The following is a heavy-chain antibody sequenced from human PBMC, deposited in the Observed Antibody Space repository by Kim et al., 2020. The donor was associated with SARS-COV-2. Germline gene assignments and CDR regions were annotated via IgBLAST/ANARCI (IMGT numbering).Heavy chain of an antibody. CDR1: GDSVSSNSAA. Sequence: SQTLSLTCAISGDSVSSNSAAWTWIRQSPSRGLEWLGRTYYRSKWFNDYAVSVKSRITINPDTSKNQFSLQLNSVTPEDMAVYFCAREQSSSRFDYWGQGTLVTVSS. D-gene: IGHD6-13*01. CDR2: TYYRSKWFN. J-gene: IGHJ4*02. CDR3: AREQSSSRFDY. V-gene: IGHV6-1*01.